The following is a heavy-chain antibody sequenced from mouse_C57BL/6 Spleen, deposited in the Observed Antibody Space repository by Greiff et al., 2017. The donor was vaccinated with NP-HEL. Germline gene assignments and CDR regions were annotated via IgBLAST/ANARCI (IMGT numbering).Heavy chain of an antibody. Sequence: VQLQQSGPELVKPGASVKISCKASGYSFTGYYMNWVKQSPEKSLEWIGEINPSTGGTTYNQKVKAKATLTVDKSTSTAYMQLKSLTSEDSAVYYCARGPLGNYFDYWGKGTTLTVSS. D-gene: IGHD2-14*01. CDR1: GYSFTGYY. V-gene: IGHV1-42*01. J-gene: IGHJ2*01. CDR3: ARGPLGNYFDY. CDR2: INPSTGGT.